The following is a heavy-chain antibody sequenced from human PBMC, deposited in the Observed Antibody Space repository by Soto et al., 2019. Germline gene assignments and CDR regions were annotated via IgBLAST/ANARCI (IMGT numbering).Heavy chain of an antibody. V-gene: IGHV5-10-1*01. J-gene: IGHJ5*02. CDR2: IDPSDSYT. CDR1: GYSFTSYW. Sequence: GESLKISCKGSGYSFTSYWISWVRQMPGKGLEWMGRIDPSDSYTNYSPSFQGHVTISADKSISTAYLQWSSLKASDTAMYYCARPSIVGATTVWFDPWGQGTLVTVS. D-gene: IGHD1-26*01. CDR3: ARPSIVGATTVWFDP.